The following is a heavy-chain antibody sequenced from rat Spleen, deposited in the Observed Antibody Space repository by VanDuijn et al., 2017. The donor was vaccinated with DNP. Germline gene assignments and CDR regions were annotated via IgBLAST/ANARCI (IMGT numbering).Heavy chain of an antibody. CDR3: AKAGGYSPWYFDY. CDR1: GFTFSYYW. Sequence: EVQLVESGGDLVQPGESLKLSCVASGFTFSYYWMTWIRQVPGKGLEWIASITSGRGATSYPDSVKGRFTISRDDAKNTLYLQMDSLRSEETATYYCAKAGGYSPWYFDYWGQGVMVTVSS. CDR2: ITSGRGAT. J-gene: IGHJ2*01. V-gene: IGHV5-31*01. D-gene: IGHD1-11*01.